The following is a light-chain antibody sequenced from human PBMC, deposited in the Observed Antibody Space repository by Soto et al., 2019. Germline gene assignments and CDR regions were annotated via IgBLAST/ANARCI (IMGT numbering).Light chain of an antibody. J-gene: IGLJ1*01. CDR1: SSDVGGYNY. CDR3: SSYTSSSTYV. Sequence: QSALTQPASMSGSPGQSITISCTGTSSDVGGYNYVSWYQQHPGKAPKLMICEVSNRPSGVSNRFSGSKSGNTASLTISWLQAEDEADYYCSSYTSSSTYVFGTGTKVTVL. V-gene: IGLV2-14*01. CDR2: EVS.